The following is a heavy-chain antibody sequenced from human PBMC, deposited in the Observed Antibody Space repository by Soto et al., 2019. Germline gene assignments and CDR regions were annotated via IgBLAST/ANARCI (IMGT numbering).Heavy chain of an antibody. CDR3: AACGNSNYGGAFDI. D-gene: IGHD4-17*01. CDR2: IYYSGST. Sequence: LSLTCTVSGGSISSGGYFWSWIRQRPGKGLEWTGYIYYSGSTDYNPSLRSRVTISLDTSKKQFSLKLNSVTAADTAVYYCAACGNSNYGGAFDIWGQGKMVTVSS. J-gene: IGHJ3*02. CDR1: GGSISSGGYF. V-gene: IGHV4-31*03.